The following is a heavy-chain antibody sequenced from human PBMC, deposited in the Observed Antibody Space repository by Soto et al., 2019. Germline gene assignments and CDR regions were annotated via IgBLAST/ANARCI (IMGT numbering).Heavy chain of an antibody. J-gene: IGHJ5*02. CDR1: GGSISSTKW. CDR2: IYHSGIT. Sequence: QVQLQESGPGLVKPSGTLSLTCAVSGGSISSTKWWSWVRQSPGKGLEWIAEIYHSGITSYNPSLTSRVTISVDKSKNQFSLMLNSVTAADTAVYYCAGGGDYSGAAWFDPWGPGILVTVSS. D-gene: IGHD4-17*01. CDR3: AGGGDYSGAAWFDP. V-gene: IGHV4-4*02.